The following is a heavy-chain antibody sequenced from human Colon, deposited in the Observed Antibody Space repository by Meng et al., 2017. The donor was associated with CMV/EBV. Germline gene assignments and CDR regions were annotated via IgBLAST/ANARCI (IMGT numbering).Heavy chain of an antibody. CDR1: GFSFTNYE. CDR3: ARERFRRGEGIDF. Sequence: GESLKISCAASGFSFTNYEMNWVRQAPGKGLEWISYITSSSGNIIYYEESVKGRFTISRDNAKNSLYLQIDSLRGEDTAVYYCARERFRRGEGIDFWGQGTLVTVSS. CDR2: ITSSSGNII. J-gene: IGHJ4*02. D-gene: IGHD3-10*01. V-gene: IGHV3-48*03.